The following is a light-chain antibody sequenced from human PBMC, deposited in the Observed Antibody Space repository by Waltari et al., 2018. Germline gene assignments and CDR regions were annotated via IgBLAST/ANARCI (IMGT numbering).Light chain of an antibody. CDR2: GSS. Sequence: EIVLTQSPGTLSLSPGERATLSCRASQSVSSSYLAWYQHKPGQAPRLLIYGSSSRATGSPDRFSGSGSGTDFTLTISRLEPEDFAVYYCQQYGSSLPWTFGQGTNVEIK. V-gene: IGKV3-20*01. CDR1: QSVSSSY. CDR3: QQYGSSLPWT. J-gene: IGKJ1*01.